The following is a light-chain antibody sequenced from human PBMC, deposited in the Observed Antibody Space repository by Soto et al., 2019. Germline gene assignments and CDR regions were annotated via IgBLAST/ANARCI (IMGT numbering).Light chain of an antibody. J-gene: IGLJ3*02. CDR2: DVN. Sequence: QSALTQPPSASGAPGQSLTISCTGTSTDVGNYNYVSRYQQHPGKAPKLMISDVNRRPSGVPDRFSGSKSGNTASLTVSGLQAEDEADYYCSSYAGSNNWVFGGGIKLTV. CDR1: STDVGNYNY. CDR3: SSYAGSNNWV. V-gene: IGLV2-8*01.